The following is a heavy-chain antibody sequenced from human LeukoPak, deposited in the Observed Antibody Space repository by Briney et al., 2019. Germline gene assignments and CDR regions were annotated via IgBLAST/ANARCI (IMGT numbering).Heavy chain of an antibody. J-gene: IGHJ5*02. CDR2: IYHSGST. CDR1: GGSISSSNW. Sequence: PSETLSLTCAVSGGSISSSNWWSWVRQPPGKGLEWIGEIYHSGSTNYNPSLKSRVTISVDKSKNQFYLKLSSVTAADTAVYYCARTYYYGSGSPYNWFDPWGQGTLVTVSS. V-gene: IGHV4-4*02. D-gene: IGHD3-10*01. CDR3: ARTYYYGSGSPYNWFDP.